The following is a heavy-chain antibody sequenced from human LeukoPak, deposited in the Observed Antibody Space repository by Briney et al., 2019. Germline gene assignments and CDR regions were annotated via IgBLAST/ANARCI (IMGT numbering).Heavy chain of an antibody. J-gene: IGHJ4*02. D-gene: IGHD3-10*01. CDR1: GGSISSYY. CDR3: ARDRYAEYGSVLDN. CDR2: IYTSGNT. Sequence: PSETLSLTCTVSGGSISSYYWSWIRQPAGKGLEWIGRIYTSGNTNYNPSLKSRVTISVDTSKNQFSLKLSSVTAADTAVYYCARDRYAEYGSVLDNWGQGTLVTVSS. V-gene: IGHV4-4*07.